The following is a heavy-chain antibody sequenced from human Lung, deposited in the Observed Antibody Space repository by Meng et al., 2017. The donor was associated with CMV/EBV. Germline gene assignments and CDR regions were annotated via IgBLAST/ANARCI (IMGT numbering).Heavy chain of an antibody. Sequence: SETLSLTCTVSAGSVSSGSYYCSWIRHPPGNGLEWIGYIYYSGSTNYNSSLKSRVTISVDTSKNQFSLKLSSVTAADTAVYYCARMRRFSGSYDFWSGYSPPRGFDIWGQGTMVTVSS. D-gene: IGHD3-3*01. CDR3: ARMRRFSGSYDFWSGYSPPRGFDI. CDR2: IYYSGST. J-gene: IGHJ3*02. V-gene: IGHV4-61*01. CDR1: AGSVSSGSYY.